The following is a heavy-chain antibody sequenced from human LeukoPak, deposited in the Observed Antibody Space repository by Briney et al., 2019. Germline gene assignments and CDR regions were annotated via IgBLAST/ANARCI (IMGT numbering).Heavy chain of an antibody. D-gene: IGHD5-18*01. Sequence: SVKVSCKAFGYTFTRHGISWVRQAPGQGLEWMGRIIPIFGTANYAQKFQGRVTITTDESTSTAYMELSSLRSEDTAVYYCARDSGDTAMVPDYWGQGTLVTVSS. CDR2: IIPIFGTA. CDR3: ARDSGDTAMVPDY. CDR1: GYTFTRHG. J-gene: IGHJ4*02. V-gene: IGHV1-69*05.